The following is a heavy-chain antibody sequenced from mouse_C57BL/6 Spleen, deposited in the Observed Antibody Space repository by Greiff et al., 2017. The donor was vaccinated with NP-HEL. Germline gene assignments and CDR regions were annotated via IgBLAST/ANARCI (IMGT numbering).Heavy chain of an antibody. CDR2: INPSSGYT. J-gene: IGHJ2*01. Sequence: VQLQQSGAELAKPGASVKLSCKASGYTFTSYWMHWVKQRPGQGLEWIGYINPSSGYTKYNQKFKDKATLTADKSSSTAYMQLSSLTYEDSAVYYCARPITTVVAHFDYWGQGTTLTVSS. CDR3: ARPITTVVAHFDY. V-gene: IGHV1-7*01. CDR1: GYTFTSYW. D-gene: IGHD1-1*01.